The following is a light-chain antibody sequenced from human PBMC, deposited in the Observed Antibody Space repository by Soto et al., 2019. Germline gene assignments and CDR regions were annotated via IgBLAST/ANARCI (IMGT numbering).Light chain of an antibody. V-gene: IGKV3-20*01. CDR2: GAS. Sequence: ESVLTHSPGTLSLPPGERATLSCRASQRVSSGYLAWYQQKPGQAPRLLIYGASNRATDIPDRFSGRGSGTDFTLTISRLEPEDFAVYYCQQYGSSPPSSTFGQGTRLEIK. J-gene: IGKJ5*01. CDR1: QRVSSGY. CDR3: QQYGSSPPSST.